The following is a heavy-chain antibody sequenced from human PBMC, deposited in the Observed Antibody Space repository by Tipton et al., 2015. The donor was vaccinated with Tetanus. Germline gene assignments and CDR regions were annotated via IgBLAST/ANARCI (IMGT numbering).Heavy chain of an antibody. CDR3: ARDRYYDSLTGYYGVGVDRLYGMDV. V-gene: IGHV4-31*02. J-gene: IGHJ6*02. CDR1: GGSISSGGYY. D-gene: IGHD3-9*01. Sequence: LRLSCTVSGGSISSGGYYWSWIRQHPGKGLEWIGYIYYSGSTYYNPSLKSRVTISVDTSKNQFSLKLSSVTAADTAVYYCARDRYYDSLTGYYGVGVDRLYGMDVWGLGTTVPVSS. CDR2: IYYSGST.